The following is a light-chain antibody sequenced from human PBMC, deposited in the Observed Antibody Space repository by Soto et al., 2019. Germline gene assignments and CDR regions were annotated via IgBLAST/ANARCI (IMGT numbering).Light chain of an antibody. Sequence: DIVMTQSPDSLAVSLGERGTINCKSSQSVLYSSNNKNYLAWYQQKPGQPPKLLIYWASTRESGVPDRFSGSGSGTDFTLTISSLQAEDVAVYYCHQYYTLPLTFGGGTKVDIK. J-gene: IGKJ4*01. CDR2: WAS. CDR3: HQYYTLPLT. CDR1: QSVLYSSNNKNY. V-gene: IGKV4-1*01.